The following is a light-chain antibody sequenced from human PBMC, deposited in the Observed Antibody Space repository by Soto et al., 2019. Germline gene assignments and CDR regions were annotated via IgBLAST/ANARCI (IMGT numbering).Light chain of an antibody. V-gene: IGKV3-20*01. CDR1: QSVSSTY. Sequence: EIVLTQSPGTLSLSPGERATLSCRASQSVSSTYLAWYQQKPGQAPRLLIYGASSRASGIPARFSGSGSGTDFTLTISRLDPEDFAAYYCQQYGRSSLTFGPGTKVDIK. J-gene: IGKJ3*01. CDR2: GAS. CDR3: QQYGRSSLT.